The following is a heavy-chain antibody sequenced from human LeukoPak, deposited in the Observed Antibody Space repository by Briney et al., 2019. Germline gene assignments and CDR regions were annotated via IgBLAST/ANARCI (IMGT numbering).Heavy chain of an antibody. J-gene: IGHJ4*02. Sequence: GGSLRLSCAASGFTFSSYWMYWVRQAPGKGLVWVSRINSDGSSTSYADSVKGRFTISRDNAKNTLYLQMNSLRAEDTAVYYCASIEYYYDSSGYYYPDDYWGQGTLVTVSS. CDR2: INSDGSST. V-gene: IGHV3-74*01. CDR1: GFTFSSYW. CDR3: ASIEYYYDSSGYYYPDDY. D-gene: IGHD3-22*01.